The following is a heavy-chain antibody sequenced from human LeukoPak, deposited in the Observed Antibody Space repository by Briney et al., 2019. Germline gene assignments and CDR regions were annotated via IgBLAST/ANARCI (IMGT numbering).Heavy chain of an antibody. D-gene: IGHD3-22*01. J-gene: IGHJ3*02. V-gene: IGHV4-39*02. CDR3: ARESTHIYYYDSSGYYYGVDAFDI. Sequence: SETLSLTCTVSGGSISSSSDYWGWIRQPPGKGLEWIGSIYYRGSTYYNPSLKSRVTISVDTSKNQFSLKLSSVTAADTAVYYCARESTHIYYYDSSGYYYGVDAFDIWGQGTMVTVSS. CDR1: GGSISSSSDY. CDR2: IYYRGST.